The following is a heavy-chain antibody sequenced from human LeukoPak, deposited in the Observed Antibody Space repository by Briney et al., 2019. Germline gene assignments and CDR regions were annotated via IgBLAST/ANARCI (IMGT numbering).Heavy chain of an antibody. CDR3: AKVQQSSTSPLNAFDI. CDR2: IRYDGSNK. J-gene: IGHJ3*02. D-gene: IGHD2-2*01. Sequence: PGGSLRLSCAASGFTFSSYGMHWVRQAPGKGLEWVAFIRYDGSNKYYADCVKGRFTISRDNSKNTLYLQMNSLRAEDTAVYYCAKVQQSSTSPLNAFDIWGQGTMVTVSS. V-gene: IGHV3-30*02. CDR1: GFTFSSYG.